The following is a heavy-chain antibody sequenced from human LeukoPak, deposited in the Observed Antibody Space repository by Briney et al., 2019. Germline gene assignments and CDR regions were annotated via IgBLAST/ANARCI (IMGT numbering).Heavy chain of an antibody. CDR3: ARGVTPDWLDP. V-gene: IGHV3-66*01. CDR1: GFTVSSNY. Sequence: GGSLRLSCAASGFTVSSNYMSWVRQAPGKGLEWVSVIYSGGTTYYADSVKGRFTISRDNSKNTLYLQMNRLRAEGTAVYYCARGVTPDWLDPWGQGTLVTVSS. J-gene: IGHJ5*02. CDR2: IYSGGTT. D-gene: IGHD2-21*02.